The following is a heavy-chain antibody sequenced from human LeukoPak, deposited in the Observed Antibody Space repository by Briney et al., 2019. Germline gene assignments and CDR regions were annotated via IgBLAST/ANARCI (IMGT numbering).Heavy chain of an antibody. CDR3: ARETSLWFDP. J-gene: IGHJ5*02. CDR2: IYTSGST. Sequence: SETLSLTCTVSGGSISSGSYYWSWIRQPAGKGLEWIGRIYTSGSTNYNPSLKSRVTISVDTSKNQFSPNLSSVTAADTAVYYCARETSLWFDPWGQGTLVTVSS. CDR1: GGSISSGSYY. V-gene: IGHV4-61*02.